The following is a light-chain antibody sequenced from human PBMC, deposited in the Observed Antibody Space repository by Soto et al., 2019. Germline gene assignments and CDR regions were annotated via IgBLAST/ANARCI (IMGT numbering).Light chain of an antibody. CDR1: RDIGNY. CDR3: QQSYGIPQT. CDR2: STS. J-gene: IGKJ1*01. Sequence: DIQMTQSPSSLSASVGDRVTITCRASRDIGNYLNWYQQKPGKAPTLLIYSTSSLQSGVPPSFSGSGSGTDFTLTISSLRLEDFATYYCQQSYGIPQTFGHGTRVEVK. V-gene: IGKV1-39*01.